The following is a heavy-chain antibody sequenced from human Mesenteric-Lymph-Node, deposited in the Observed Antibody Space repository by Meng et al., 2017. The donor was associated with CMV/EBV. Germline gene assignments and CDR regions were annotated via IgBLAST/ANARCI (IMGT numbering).Heavy chain of an antibody. D-gene: IGHD3-22*01. Sequence: GSLSLSCTVSGGSISSYYWSWIRQPPGKGLEWIGYIYYSGSTNYNPSLKSRVTISVDTSKNQFSLKLSSVTAADTAVYYCARVRQGYYERSGYRYGMDVWGQGTTVTVSS. J-gene: IGHJ6*02. CDR2: IYYSGST. CDR1: GGSISSYY. V-gene: IGHV4-59*01. CDR3: ARVRQGYYERSGYRYGMDV.